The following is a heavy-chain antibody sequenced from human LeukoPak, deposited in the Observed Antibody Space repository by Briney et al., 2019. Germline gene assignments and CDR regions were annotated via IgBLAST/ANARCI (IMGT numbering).Heavy chain of an antibody. V-gene: IGHV3-30*02. Sequence: GGSLRLSCAASGFTFSNYGMHWVRQAPGKGLEWVAFIRHDGRNKYYADSVKGRFTISRDNSKNTLFLQMNSLRPDDTAVYYCATTLGSGWKFDYWGQGTLVTVSS. CDR2: IRHDGRNK. CDR1: GFTFSNYG. J-gene: IGHJ4*02. CDR3: ATTLGSGWKFDY. D-gene: IGHD6-19*01.